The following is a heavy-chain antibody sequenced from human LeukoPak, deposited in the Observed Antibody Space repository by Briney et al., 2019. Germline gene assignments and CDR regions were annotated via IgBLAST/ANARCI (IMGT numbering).Heavy chain of an antibody. D-gene: IGHD3-22*01. J-gene: IGHJ3*02. CDR2: INPSGGSI. V-gene: IGHV1-46*01. CDR3: ARGRNHYDSSRYYYEGDAFDI. CDR1: GYIFTSYY. Sequence: GASVKVSCKASGYIFTSYYMYWVRQAPGQGLEWMGVINPSGGSIRYAQKFQGRVTMTRDTSTSTVYVELSSLRSEDTAVYYCARGRNHYDSSRYYYEGDAFDIWGQGTMVTVSS.